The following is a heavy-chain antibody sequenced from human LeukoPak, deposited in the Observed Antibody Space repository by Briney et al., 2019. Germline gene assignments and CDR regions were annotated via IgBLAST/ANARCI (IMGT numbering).Heavy chain of an antibody. V-gene: IGHV1-2*02. D-gene: IGHD1-26*01. CDR1: GYSFTDYY. CDR2: IHPNSGGT. Sequence: ASVKVSCKASGYSFTDYYIHWVRLAPGQGLEWMGWIHPNSGGTNYARKFQDRVTMTRDTSISTAYMELSRLRSDDTVVYYCARNIVGATWVDYWGQGTLVTVSS. J-gene: IGHJ4*02. CDR3: ARNIVGATWVDY.